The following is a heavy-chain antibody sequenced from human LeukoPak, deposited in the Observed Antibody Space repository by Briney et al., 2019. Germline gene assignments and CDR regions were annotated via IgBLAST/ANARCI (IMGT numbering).Heavy chain of an antibody. D-gene: IGHD3-22*01. Sequence: PGGSLRLSCAASGFIFSHYGMHWVRQAPGKGLEWVAVISFDGSNKYYADSVKGRFTISSDNSKNTLYLQMNSLRAEDTAVYYCAKDSRYYDSSGTFDYWGQGTLVTVSS. CDR3: AKDSRYYDSSGTFDY. V-gene: IGHV3-30*18. J-gene: IGHJ4*02. CDR1: GFIFSHYG. CDR2: ISFDGSNK.